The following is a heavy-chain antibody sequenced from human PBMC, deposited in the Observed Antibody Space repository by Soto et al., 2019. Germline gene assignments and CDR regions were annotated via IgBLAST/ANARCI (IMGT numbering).Heavy chain of an antibody. Sequence: QVQLVQSGAEVKEPGDSVRVSCEASGYTFTAYHIHWVRQAPGQGLEWMGWINPKFGDTTYAQDFKGRVSMTRDMSISTVYMELSRLTSDDTAIYDCARNMDYYYGRGSGNGHGVWGQGTTVTVFS. D-gene: IGHD3-10*02. CDR1: GYTFTAYH. CDR3: ARNMDYYYGRGSGNGHGV. J-gene: IGHJ6*02. V-gene: IGHV1-2*02. CDR2: INPKFGDT.